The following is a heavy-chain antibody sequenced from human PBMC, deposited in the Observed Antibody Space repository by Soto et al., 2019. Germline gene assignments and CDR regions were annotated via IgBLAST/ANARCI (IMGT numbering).Heavy chain of an antibody. CDR3: ARAGTRRDGYNYPRSRDAFDI. D-gene: IGHD5-12*01. CDR1: GGSFSGYY. Sequence: QVQLQQWGAGLLKPSETLSLTCAVYGGSFSGYYWSWIRQPPGKGLEWIGEINHSGSTNYNPSLKSRVTISVDTSKNQFSLKLSSVTAADTAVYYCARAGTRRDGYNYPRSRDAFDIWGQGTMVTVSS. CDR2: INHSGST. J-gene: IGHJ3*02. V-gene: IGHV4-34*01.